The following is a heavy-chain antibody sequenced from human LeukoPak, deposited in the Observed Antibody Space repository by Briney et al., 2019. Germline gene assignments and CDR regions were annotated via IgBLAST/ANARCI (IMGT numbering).Heavy chain of an antibody. J-gene: IGHJ4*02. Sequence: GASVKVSCKASGYTFTGYYMHWVRQAPGQGLEWMGWINPNSGGTNYAQKFQGRVTMTRDTSISTAYMELSRLRSDDTAVYYCARPLIDPYYDFWSGYYSPFDYWGQGTLVTVSS. CDR2: INPNSGGT. CDR3: ARPLIDPYYDFWSGYYSPFDY. CDR1: GYTFTGYY. V-gene: IGHV1-2*02. D-gene: IGHD3-3*01.